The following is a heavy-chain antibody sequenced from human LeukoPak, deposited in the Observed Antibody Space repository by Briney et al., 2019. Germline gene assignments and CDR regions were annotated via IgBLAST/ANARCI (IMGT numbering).Heavy chain of an antibody. CDR3: ARGQKYTSGYRVTELGSRYSDY. Sequence: GGSLRLSCAASGFTFSGYYMSWIRQAPGKGLEWVSYISSSGSTIYYADSVKGRFTISRDNAKNSLYLQMNSLRAADTAVYYCARGQKYTSGYRVTELGSRYSDYWGQGARVTVSP. D-gene: IGHD5-18*01. CDR1: GFTFSGYY. V-gene: IGHV3-11*01. J-gene: IGHJ4*02. CDR2: ISSSGSTI.